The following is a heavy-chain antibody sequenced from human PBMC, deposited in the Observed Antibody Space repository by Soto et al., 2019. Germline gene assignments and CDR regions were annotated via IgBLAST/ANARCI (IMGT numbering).Heavy chain of an antibody. D-gene: IGHD3-10*01. J-gene: IGHJ4*02. CDR3: ANKGGPSGPGDY. CDR1: GFTFSSYG. CDR2: ISYDGSNK. V-gene: IGHV3-30*18. Sequence: SLRLSCAASGFTFSSYGMHWVRQAPGKGLEWVAVISYDGSNKYYADSVKGRFTISRDNSKNTLYLQMNSLRAEDTAVYYCANKGGPSGPGDYWGQGTLVTVSS.